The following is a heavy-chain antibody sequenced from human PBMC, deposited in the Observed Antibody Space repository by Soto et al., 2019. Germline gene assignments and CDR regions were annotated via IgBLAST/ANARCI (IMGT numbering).Heavy chain of an antibody. J-gene: IGHJ4*02. CDR3: AREITIFGVVPDY. Sequence: SLRLSCAASGFTFSSYGMHRVRQAPGKGLEWVAVIWYDGSNKYYADSVKGRFTISRDNSKNTLYLQMNSLRAEDTAVYYCAREITIFGVVPDYWGQGTLVTVSS. CDR2: IWYDGSNK. CDR1: GFTFSSYG. V-gene: IGHV3-33*01. D-gene: IGHD3-3*01.